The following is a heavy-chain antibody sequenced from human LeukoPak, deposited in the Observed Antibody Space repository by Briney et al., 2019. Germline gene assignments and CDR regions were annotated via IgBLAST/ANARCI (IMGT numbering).Heavy chain of an antibody. CDR2: IWYDGTNK. CDR3: AKNQGQWLVPVDY. J-gene: IGHJ4*02. D-gene: IGHD6-19*01. Sequence: GRSLRLSCAASGFTFNNYGMHWVRQAPGKGLEWVALIWYDGTNKYYGDSVKGRFTISRDNSKNTLYLQMNSLRAEDTALYYCAKNQGQWLVPVDYSGQGTLVTVSS. CDR1: GFTFNNYG. V-gene: IGHV3-33*06.